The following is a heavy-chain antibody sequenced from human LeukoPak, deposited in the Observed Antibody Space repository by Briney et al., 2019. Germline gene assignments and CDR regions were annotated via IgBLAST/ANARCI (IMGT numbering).Heavy chain of an antibody. CDR3: TSPGATIGDAFDI. CDR2: IYSGGST. CDR1: GFTVSSNY. J-gene: IGHJ3*02. D-gene: IGHD6-25*01. V-gene: IGHV3-66*01. Sequence: GGSLRLSCAASGFTVSSNYMSWVRQAPGKGLEWVSVIYSGGSTYYADSVKGRFTISRDNSKNTLYLQMNSLRAEDTAVYYCTSPGATIGDAFDIWGQGTMVTVSS.